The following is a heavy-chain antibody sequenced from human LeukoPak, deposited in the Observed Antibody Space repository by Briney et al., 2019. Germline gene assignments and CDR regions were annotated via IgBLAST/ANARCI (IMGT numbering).Heavy chain of an antibody. V-gene: IGHV3-23*01. Sequence: GGSLRLSCAASGFTFDDYAMHWVRQAPGKGLEWVSAISGSGGSTYYADSVKGRFTISRDNSKNTLYLQMNSLRAEDTAVYYCASATPMVRGAGPIPKTMDVWGQGTTVTVSS. J-gene: IGHJ6*02. CDR3: ASATPMVRGAGPIPKTMDV. CDR2: ISGSGGST. CDR1: GFTFDDYA. D-gene: IGHD3-10*01.